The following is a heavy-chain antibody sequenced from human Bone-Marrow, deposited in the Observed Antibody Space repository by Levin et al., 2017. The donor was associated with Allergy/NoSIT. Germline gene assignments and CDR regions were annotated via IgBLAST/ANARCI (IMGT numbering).Heavy chain of an antibody. V-gene: IGHV2-5*02. CDR1: SLTTAGVG. CDR3: ARRPRANSSGRPCNTFDL. D-gene: IGHD6-19*01. J-gene: IGHJ3*01. Sequence: SLTTAGVGVGWIRQPPGKALEWLALIFWDGDERYSPSLRTRLTITKDTSKNQVVLTMTNMDPVDTATYYCARRPRANSSGRPCNTFDLWGQGTMVTVSS. CDR2: IFWDGDE.